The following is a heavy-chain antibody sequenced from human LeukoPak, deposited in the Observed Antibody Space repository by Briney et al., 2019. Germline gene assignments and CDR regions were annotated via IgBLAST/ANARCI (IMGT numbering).Heavy chain of an antibody. Sequence: PGGSLRLSCAASGFPFSSYGMHWARQAPGKGLEWVAFIRYDGSIKYYADSVKGRFTISRDNSENTLYLQMNSLRAEDTAVYYCAKDMRAPTYYFDYWGQGTLVTVSS. D-gene: IGHD3-16*01. J-gene: IGHJ4*02. CDR2: IRYDGSIK. CDR1: GFPFSSYG. V-gene: IGHV3-30*02. CDR3: AKDMRAPTYYFDY.